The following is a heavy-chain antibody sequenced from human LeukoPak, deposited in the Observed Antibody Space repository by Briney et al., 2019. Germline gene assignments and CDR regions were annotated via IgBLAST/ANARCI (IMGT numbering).Heavy chain of an antibody. Sequence: GGSLRLSCAASGFTFSSYAMHWVRQAPGKGLEWVAVISYDGSNKYYADSVKGRFTISRDNSKNTLYLQMNSLRAEDTAVYYCARDSRDGYNSYRGQGTLVTVSS. CDR1: GFTFSSYA. J-gene: IGHJ4*02. V-gene: IGHV3-30*14. CDR3: ARDSRDGYNSY. D-gene: IGHD5-24*01. CDR2: ISYDGSNK.